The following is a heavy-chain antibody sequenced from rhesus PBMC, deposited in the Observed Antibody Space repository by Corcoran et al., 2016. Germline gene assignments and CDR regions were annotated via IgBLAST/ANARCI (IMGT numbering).Heavy chain of an antibody. CDR1: GSSNRRSH. J-gene: IGHJ4*01. CDR2: FDSSVSP. CDR3: ARDSRPEIWTGWVYYFDY. V-gene: IGHV4S11*01. D-gene: IGHD3-3*01. Sequence: QVQLQESAPGLVMPSETLSLTRAVPGSSNRRSHWRWLRQPPGKGLEGFGRFDSSVSPYYTPSLKSRVALSVDTSKNQLSRKLSSVTAADTAVYYWARDSRPEIWTGWVYYFDYWGQGVLVTVSS.